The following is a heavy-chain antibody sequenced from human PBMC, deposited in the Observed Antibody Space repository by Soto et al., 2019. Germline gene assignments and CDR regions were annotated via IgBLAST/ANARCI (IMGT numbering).Heavy chain of an antibody. J-gene: IGHJ4*02. CDR1: GFTFSSYG. CDR2: ISYDGSNK. CDR3: AKDNERFGELLLIFDRYFDY. V-gene: IGHV3-30*18. Sequence: GGSLRLSCAASGFTFSSYGMHWVRQAPGKGLEWVAVISYDGSNKYYADSVKGRFTISRDNSKNTLYLQMNSLRAEDTAVYYCAKDNERFGELLLIFDRYFDYWGQGTLVTVSS. D-gene: IGHD3-10*01.